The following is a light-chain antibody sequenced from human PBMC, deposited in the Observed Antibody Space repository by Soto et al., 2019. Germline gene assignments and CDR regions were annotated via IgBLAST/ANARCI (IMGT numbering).Light chain of an antibody. J-gene: IGKJ1*01. CDR2: AAS. Sequence: DIHMTQSPSSLFASVEDRVIITCRASQSISNHLNWYQQKPGKAPKLLIFAASSLQSGVPSRFSGSRSGPDFTLTISSLQPEDFATYYCQQSYSSPPTFGQGTKVEIK. CDR3: QQSYSSPPT. CDR1: QSISNH. V-gene: IGKV1-39*01.